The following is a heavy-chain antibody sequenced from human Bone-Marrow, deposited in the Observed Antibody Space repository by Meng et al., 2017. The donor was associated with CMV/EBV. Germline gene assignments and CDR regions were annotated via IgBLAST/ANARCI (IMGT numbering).Heavy chain of an antibody. D-gene: IGHD3-22*01. Sequence: GESLKISCAASGFTFSSYAMHWVRQAPGKGLEWVAVISYDGSNKYYADSVKGRFTISRDNSKNTLYLQMNSLRAEDTAVYYCAKRRDYYDSSGYSYWGQGTLVTVSS. V-gene: IGHV3-30-3*02. CDR2: ISYDGSNK. J-gene: IGHJ4*02. CDR1: GFTFSSYA. CDR3: AKRRDYYDSSGYSY.